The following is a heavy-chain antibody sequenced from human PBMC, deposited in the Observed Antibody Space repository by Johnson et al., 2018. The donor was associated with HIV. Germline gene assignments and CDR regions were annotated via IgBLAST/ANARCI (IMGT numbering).Heavy chain of an antibody. CDR2: ISYDGSNK. V-gene: IGHV3-30*04. D-gene: IGHD2-21*01. J-gene: IGHJ3*02. CDR1: GFTFSSYA. Sequence: QMLLVESGGGLVQPGGSLRLSCAASGFTFSSYALHWVRQAPGKGLEWVAVISYDGSNKYYADSVKGRFTISRDNSKNTLFLQMNSLRAEDTAMYFCARGGPFHAFDIWGHGTTVTVSS. CDR3: ARGGPFHAFDI.